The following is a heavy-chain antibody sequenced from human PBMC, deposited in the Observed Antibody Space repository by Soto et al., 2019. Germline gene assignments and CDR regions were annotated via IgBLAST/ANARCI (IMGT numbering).Heavy chain of an antibody. V-gene: IGHV1-69*01. D-gene: IGHD2-15*01. CDR1: GGTFSSYA. CDR3: AKVGYGSGGSCYGGYWFDS. J-gene: IGHJ5*01. Sequence: QVQLVQSGADVKKPGSSVKVSCKASGGTFSSYAISWVRKAPGQGLEWMGEIIPIFGTTNYAQKFQGRVTITADESTSTVYRELSSLRSEDTVIYYCAKVGYGSGGSCYGGYWFDSWGQGTLVIVSS. CDR2: IIPIFGTT.